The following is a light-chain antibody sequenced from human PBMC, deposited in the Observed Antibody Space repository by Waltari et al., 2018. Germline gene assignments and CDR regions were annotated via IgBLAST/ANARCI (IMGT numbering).Light chain of an antibody. CDR1: SGHSSNV. CDR2: VNSDGSP. Sequence: QLVLTQSPSASASLGASVKLTCTLSSGHSSNVIAWHQQQPEKGPRYLMKVNSDGSPSKGDEVPDRFSGSCSGAERYLTISSVQSEDEADYYCQTGGHGTWVFGGGTKLTVL. J-gene: IGLJ3*02. V-gene: IGLV4-69*01. CDR3: QTGGHGTWV.